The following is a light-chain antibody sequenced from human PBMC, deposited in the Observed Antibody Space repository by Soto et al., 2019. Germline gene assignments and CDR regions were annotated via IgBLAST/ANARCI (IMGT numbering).Light chain of an antibody. V-gene: IGKV1-5*01. CDR3: QNYNEYSRT. CDR2: NAS. CDR1: QTISGW. J-gene: IGKJ1*01. Sequence: DIQKTHSPSTLSASVGDRVTITCRASQTISGWLAWYQQKPGKAPKLLIYNASTLKSGVPSRFSGSGFGTEFTLTISSLQPDDSATYYCQNYNEYSRTFGQGTKVDLK.